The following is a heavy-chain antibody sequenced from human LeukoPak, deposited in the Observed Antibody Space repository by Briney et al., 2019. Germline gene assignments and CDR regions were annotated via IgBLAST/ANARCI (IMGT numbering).Heavy chain of an antibody. CDR3: TRLRNYGYDF. CDR1: GLTLGGYY. CDR2: IRIEANRYTT. J-gene: IGHJ4*02. D-gene: IGHD5-18*01. V-gene: IGHV3-72*01. Sequence: GGSLRLSCAASGLTLGGYYMDWVRQAPGKGLEWVGRIRIEANRYTTEYAASVKGRFTISRDDSKNSLYLQMNSLKTEDTAVYYCTRLRNYGYDFWGQGTLVTVSS.